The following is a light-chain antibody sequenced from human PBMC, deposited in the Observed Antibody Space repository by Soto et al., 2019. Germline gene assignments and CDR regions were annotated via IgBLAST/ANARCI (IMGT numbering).Light chain of an antibody. V-gene: IGLV1-40*01. CDR2: GNS. CDR1: SSNIGAGYD. CDR3: QSYDSSLSGYV. J-gene: IGLJ1*01. Sequence: QSVLTQPPSVSGAPGQRVTISCTGSSSNIGAGYDVHWYQQLPGTAPKLLIYGNSNRPSGVPDRFSGSTSGTSAPLAITGLQAEDEADYYCQSYDSSLSGYVFGTGTTVTVL.